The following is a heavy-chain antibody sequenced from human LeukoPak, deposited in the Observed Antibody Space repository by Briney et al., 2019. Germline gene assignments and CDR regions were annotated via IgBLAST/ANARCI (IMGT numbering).Heavy chain of an antibody. CDR3: AREMFWSGYFSNLHFDY. Sequence: GGSLRLSCAASEFTFSSYNMNWVRQAPGKGLEWVSSISSSSAYIYYADSVKGRFTISRDNAKNSLYLQMSSLRAEDTAVYYCAREMFWSGYFSNLHFDYWGQGALVTVSS. CDR1: EFTFSSYN. J-gene: IGHJ4*02. V-gene: IGHV3-21*01. D-gene: IGHD3-3*01. CDR2: ISSSSAYI.